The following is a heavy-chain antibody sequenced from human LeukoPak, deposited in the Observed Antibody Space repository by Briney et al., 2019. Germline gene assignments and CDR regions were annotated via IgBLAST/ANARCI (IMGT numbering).Heavy chain of an antibody. J-gene: IGHJ3*02. V-gene: IGHV3-9*01. CDR3: ARVSYQTDAFDI. Sequence: GGSLRLSCAASGFTFDDYAMHWVRQAPGKGLEWVSGISWNSGSIGYADSVKGRFTISRDNAKNTLYLQMNSLRAEDTAVYYCARVSYQTDAFDIWGQGTMVTVSS. CDR1: GFTFDDYA. CDR2: ISWNSGSI. D-gene: IGHD2-2*01.